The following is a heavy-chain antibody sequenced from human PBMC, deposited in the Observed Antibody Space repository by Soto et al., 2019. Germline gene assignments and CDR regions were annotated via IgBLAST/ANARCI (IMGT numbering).Heavy chain of an antibody. CDR1: GYTFTSYG. CDR3: ARDGVTGYYFNWFDP. CDR2: ISAYNGYT. J-gene: IGHJ5*02. D-gene: IGHD3-9*01. V-gene: IGHV1-18*01. Sequence: ASVKVSCKASGYTFTSYGISWVRQAPGQGLEWMGWISAYNGYTNYAQKLQGRVTMTTDTSTSTAYMELRSLRSDDTAVYYCARDGVTGYYFNWFDPWGQGTLVTVSS.